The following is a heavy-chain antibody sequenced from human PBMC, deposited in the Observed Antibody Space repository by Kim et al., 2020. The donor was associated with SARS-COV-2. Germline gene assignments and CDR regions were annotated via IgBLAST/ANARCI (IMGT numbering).Heavy chain of an antibody. J-gene: IGHJ4*02. Sequence: ASVKVSCKASGYTFTGYYMHWVRQAPGQGLEWIGRINPNSGGTNYAQKFQGRVTMTRDTSISTAYMELSRLRSYDTAVYYCARVRCSSTSCYNQFDYWGQGTLVTVSS. CDR2: INPNSGGT. V-gene: IGHV1-2*06. D-gene: IGHD2-2*02. CDR3: ARVRCSSTSCYNQFDY. CDR1: GYTFTGYY.